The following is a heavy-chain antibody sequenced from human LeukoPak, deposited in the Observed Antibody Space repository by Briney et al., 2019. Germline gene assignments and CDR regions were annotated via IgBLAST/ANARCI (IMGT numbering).Heavy chain of an antibody. CDR1: GGSISSYY. CDR3: ARWYRALTGTNRFDP. Sequence: SETLSLTCTVSGGSISSYYWSWIRQPPGKGLEWIGYNYDSGSTNYNPSLKSRVTISVDTSKNQFALKLSSVTAADTAVYYCARWYRALTGTNRFDPWGQGTLVTVSS. CDR2: NYDSGST. D-gene: IGHD3-9*01. J-gene: IGHJ5*02. V-gene: IGHV4-59*08.